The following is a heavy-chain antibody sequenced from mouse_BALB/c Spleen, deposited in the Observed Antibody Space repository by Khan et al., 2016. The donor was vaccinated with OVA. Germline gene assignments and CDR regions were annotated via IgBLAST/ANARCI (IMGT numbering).Heavy chain of an antibody. CDR3: ARSAYRYAFAY. V-gene: IGHV3-8*02. CDR1: GDSITSGY. Sequence: EVKLLESGPSLVKPSQTLSLTCSVTGDSITSGYWSWIRKFPGNKLEYMGYMIYTGYTDYNPSLTSRLAITRHTSKNQDYMQLNSVTTEDTATYYCARSAYRYAFAYWGQGTLVTVSA. CDR2: MIYTGYT. D-gene: IGHD2-14*01. J-gene: IGHJ3*01.